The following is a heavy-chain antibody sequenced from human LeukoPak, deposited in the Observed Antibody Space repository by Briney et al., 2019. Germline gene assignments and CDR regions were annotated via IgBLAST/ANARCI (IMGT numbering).Heavy chain of an antibody. Sequence: PSETLSLTCAVYGGSFSGYYWSWIRQPPGKGLEWIGEINHSGSTNYNPSLKSRVTISVDTSKNQFSLKLSSVTAADTAVYYCARVTLSIAAHFDYWGQGTLVTVSS. CDR1: GGSFSGYY. D-gene: IGHD6-13*01. J-gene: IGHJ4*02. CDR2: INHSGST. V-gene: IGHV4-34*01. CDR3: ARVTLSIAAHFDY.